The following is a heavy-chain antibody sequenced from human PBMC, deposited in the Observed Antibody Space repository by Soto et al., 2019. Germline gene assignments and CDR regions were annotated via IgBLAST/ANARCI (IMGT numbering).Heavy chain of an antibody. CDR2: IAYTGIT. J-gene: IGHJ4*02. V-gene: IGHV4-59*13. CDR1: GGPIRSYY. D-gene: IGHD5-12*01. CDR3: AREGFSGYEALDY. Sequence: QVHLQESGPGLLKPSETLSLTCSVSGGPIRSYYLSWVRQAPGKGLEWIAYIAYTGITGYNPSHWSRVTISGDTSQNVFSLKMTSVTAADTAVYYCAREGFSGYEALDYWGQGILVTVSS.